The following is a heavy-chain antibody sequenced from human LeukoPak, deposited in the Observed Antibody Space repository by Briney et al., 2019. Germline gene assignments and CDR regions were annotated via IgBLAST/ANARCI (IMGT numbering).Heavy chain of an antibody. D-gene: IGHD5-18*01. V-gene: IGHV3-30-3*01. CDR1: GFTFSSYA. CDR2: ISYDGSNK. Sequence: GGSLRLSCAASGFTFSSYAMHWVRQAPGKGLEWVAVISYDGSNKYYADSVKGRFTISRDNAKNSLYLQMNSLRAEDTAVYYCARDLDFAAMANKHDYWGQGTLVTVSS. CDR3: ARDLDFAAMANKHDY. J-gene: IGHJ4*02.